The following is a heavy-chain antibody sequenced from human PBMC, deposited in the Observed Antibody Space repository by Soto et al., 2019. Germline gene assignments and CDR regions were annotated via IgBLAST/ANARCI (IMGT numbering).Heavy chain of an antibody. J-gene: IGHJ3*02. D-gene: IGHD1-20*01. CDR2: IYPGDSDT. V-gene: IGHV5-51*01. Sequence: PGESLKISCKGSGYSFIKYWIGWVRQMPGKGLEWMGIIYPGDSDTRYSPSFQGQVTISADKSISTAYLQRSSLKASDTAMYYCAVDTSDTYTFDIWGQGTMVTVSS. CDR3: AVDTSDTYTFDI. CDR1: GYSFIKYW.